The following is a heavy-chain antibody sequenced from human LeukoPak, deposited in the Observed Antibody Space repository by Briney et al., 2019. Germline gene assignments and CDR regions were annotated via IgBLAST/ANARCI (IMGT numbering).Heavy chain of an antibody. V-gene: IGHV3-23*01. CDR3: AKADFGVVTPFDY. D-gene: IGHD3-3*01. J-gene: IGHJ4*02. CDR2: ISGSGGST. CDR1: GFTFSSYA. Sequence: GGSLRLSCAASGFTFSSYAMSWVRPAPGKGLEWVSAISGSGGSTYYADSVKGRFTISRDNSKNTLYLQMNSLRAEDTAVYYCAKADFGVVTPFDYWGQGTLVTVSS.